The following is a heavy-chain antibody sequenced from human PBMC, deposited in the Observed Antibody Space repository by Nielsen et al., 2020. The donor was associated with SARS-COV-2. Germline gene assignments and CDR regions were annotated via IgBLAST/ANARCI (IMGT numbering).Heavy chain of an antibody. V-gene: IGHV3-11*04. Sequence: GGSLRLSCAVSGGSISTNNWWTWIRQPPGKGLEWVSYITSSGDNVYYADSVKGRFTISRDNAKNSLFLEMHSLTVEDAAVYYCASSGWLDYWGRGTLVTVSS. J-gene: IGHJ4*02. CDR2: ITSSGDNV. CDR1: GGSISTN. CDR3: ASSGWLDY. D-gene: IGHD6-19*01.